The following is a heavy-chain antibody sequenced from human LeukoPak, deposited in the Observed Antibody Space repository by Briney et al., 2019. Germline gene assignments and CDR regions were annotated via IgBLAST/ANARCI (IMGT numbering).Heavy chain of an antibody. J-gene: IGHJ3*02. Sequence: SETLSHTCTVSGGSISSSDYYWGWIRQPPGKGLEWIGTIYYSGSTYYNPSLKSRVSISVDTSKNHFSLKLTSETAADTALYYCARQTFYDFSRRAFDIWGQGTLVTVSS. V-gene: IGHV4-39*01. CDR1: GGSISSSDYY. CDR3: ARQTFYDFSRRAFDI. D-gene: IGHD3-3*01. CDR2: IYYSGST.